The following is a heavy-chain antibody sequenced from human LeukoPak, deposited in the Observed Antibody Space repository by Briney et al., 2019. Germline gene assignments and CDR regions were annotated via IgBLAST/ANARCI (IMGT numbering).Heavy chain of an antibody. Sequence: ASVKVSCTASGYTFNSYYMHWVRQAPGQGLEWMGIINPSGGSTSYAQKFQGRVTMTRDTSTSTVYMELSSLRSEDTAVYYCARGKDTVMGNRNYFDYWGQGTLVTVSS. CDR1: GYTFNSYY. D-gene: IGHD5-18*01. V-gene: IGHV1-46*02. CDR2: INPSGGST. CDR3: ARGKDTVMGNRNYFDY. J-gene: IGHJ4*02.